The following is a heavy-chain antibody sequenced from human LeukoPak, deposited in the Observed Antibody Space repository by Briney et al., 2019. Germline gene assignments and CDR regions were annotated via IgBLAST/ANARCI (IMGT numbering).Heavy chain of an antibody. Sequence: PSETLSLTCTVSGGSIFSGNSYWGWIRQPPGKGLEWIGSIYYSGNTYYNASLKSRVTISVDTSKNQFSLKLNSVTAADTAVYYCARGRTTVVTDFYYWGQGTLVTVSS. CDR2: IYYSGNT. D-gene: IGHD4-23*01. J-gene: IGHJ4*02. CDR3: ARGRTTVVTDFYY. V-gene: IGHV4-39*01. CDR1: GGSIFSGNSY.